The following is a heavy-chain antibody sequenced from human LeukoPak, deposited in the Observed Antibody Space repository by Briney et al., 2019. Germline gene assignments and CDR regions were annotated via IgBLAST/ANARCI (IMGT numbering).Heavy chain of an antibody. CDR1: DGSISSYY. Sequence: PSETLSLTCTVSDGSISSYYWSWIRQPPGKGLEWIGYIYYSGSTNYNPSLKSRVTISVDTSKNQFSLKLSSVTAADTAVYYCARHDAGIAARPFDNWGQGTLVTVSS. V-gene: IGHV4-59*08. CDR2: IYYSGST. CDR3: ARHDAGIAARPFDN. J-gene: IGHJ4*02. D-gene: IGHD6-6*01.